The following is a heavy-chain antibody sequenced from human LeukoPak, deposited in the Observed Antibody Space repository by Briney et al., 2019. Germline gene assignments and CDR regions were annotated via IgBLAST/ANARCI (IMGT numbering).Heavy chain of an antibody. CDR1: GYTLTELS. J-gene: IGHJ3*02. Sequence: ASVNVSCKVSGYTLTELSMHWVRQAPGKGLEWMGGFDPEDGETIYAQKFQGRVTMTEDTSTDTAYMELSSLRSEDTAVYYCATLEQGIAARPHDAFDIWGQGTMVTVSS. V-gene: IGHV1-24*01. D-gene: IGHD6-6*01. CDR2: FDPEDGET. CDR3: ATLEQGIAARPHDAFDI.